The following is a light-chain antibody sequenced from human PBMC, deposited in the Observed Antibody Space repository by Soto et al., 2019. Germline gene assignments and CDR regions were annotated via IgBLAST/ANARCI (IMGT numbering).Light chain of an antibody. J-gene: IGKJ1*01. V-gene: IGKV1-8*01. Sequence: IQMTQSPSTLSGSVGDRFTITCRASQGISSYLAWYQQKPGKAPKLLIYAAYTLQSGVPSRFSGSGSGTDFTLTISCLQSEDFATYYCQQYYSYPRTFGQGTKV. CDR1: QGISSY. CDR3: QQYYSYPRT. CDR2: AAY.